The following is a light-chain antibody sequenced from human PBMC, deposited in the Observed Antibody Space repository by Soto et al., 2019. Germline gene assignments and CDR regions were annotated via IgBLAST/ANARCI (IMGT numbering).Light chain of an antibody. Sequence: QSALTQPPSASGSPGQSVTISCTGTSSDVGAYNYVSWYQQHPGKAPKLMIYEVSKRPAGVPDRFSVSKSGNTASLTVSGLQAEDEADYYCVSYAGSKNVFGTGTKLTVL. CDR3: VSYAGSKNV. J-gene: IGLJ1*01. CDR2: EVS. CDR1: SSDVGAYNY. V-gene: IGLV2-8*01.